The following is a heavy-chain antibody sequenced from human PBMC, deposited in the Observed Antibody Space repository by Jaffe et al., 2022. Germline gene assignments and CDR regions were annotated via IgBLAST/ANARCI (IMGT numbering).Heavy chain of an antibody. J-gene: IGHJ4*02. CDR2: ISSSSSYI. V-gene: IGHV3-21*01. CDR3: ARDLNGGFRELLVGY. CDR1: GFTFSSYS. Sequence: EVQLVESGGGLVKPGGSLRLSCAASGFTFSSYSMNWVRQAPGKGLEWVSSISSSSSYIYYADSVKGRFTISRDNAKNSLYLQMNSLRAEDTAVYYCARDLNGGFRELLVGYWGQGTLVTVSS. D-gene: IGHD3-10*01.